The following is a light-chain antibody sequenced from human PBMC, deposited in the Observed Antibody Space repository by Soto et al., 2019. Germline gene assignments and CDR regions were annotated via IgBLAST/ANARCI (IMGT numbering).Light chain of an antibody. Sequence: QSALTQPASVSGSPGQSITISCTGTSSDVGGYNYVSWYQQHPGKAHKLMIYDVSNRPSGVSNRFSGSKSGNTASLTISGLQAEDEADYYCSSYTSSSTLDVFGTGTQLTVL. V-gene: IGLV2-14*01. CDR1: SSDVGGYNY. J-gene: IGLJ1*01. CDR2: DVS. CDR3: SSYTSSSTLDV.